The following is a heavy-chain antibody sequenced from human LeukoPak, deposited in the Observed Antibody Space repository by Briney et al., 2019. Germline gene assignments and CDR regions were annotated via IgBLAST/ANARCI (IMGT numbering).Heavy chain of an antibody. CDR2: INANSGGT. J-gene: IGHJ4*02. V-gene: IGHV1-2*06. D-gene: IGHD1-26*01. CDR1: GYTFTGYY. CDR3: ARRGPPAYSGSYYVDY. Sequence: ASMKVSCKASGYTFTGYYMHWVRQAPGQGLEWLGRINANSGGTNYAQKFQGRVTMTRDTSISTAYMELSRLRSDDTAVYYCARRGPPAYSGSYYVDYWGQGTLVTVSS.